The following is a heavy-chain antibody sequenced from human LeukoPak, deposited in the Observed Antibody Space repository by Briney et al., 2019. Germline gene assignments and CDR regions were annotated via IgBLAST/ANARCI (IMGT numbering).Heavy chain of an antibody. D-gene: IGHD2-2*01. CDR1: GGSISSGGYY. J-gene: IGHJ5*02. CDR3: ARGPPLIVVVPAAGFDP. V-gene: IGHV4-31*03. Sequence: SQTLSLTCTVSGGSISSGGYYWSWIRQHPGKGLEWIGYIYYSGSAYYNPSLKSRVTISVDTSKNQFSLKLSSVTAADTAVYYCARGPPLIVVVPAAGFDPWGQGTLVTVSS. CDR2: IYYSGSA.